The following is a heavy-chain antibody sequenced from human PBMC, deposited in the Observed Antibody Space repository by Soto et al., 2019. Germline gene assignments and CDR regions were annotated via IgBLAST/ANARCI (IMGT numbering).Heavy chain of an antibody. CDR2: INPYNHNT. D-gene: IGHD1-26*01. CDR3: ARAEKWVTGNMGGY. CDR1: GYTFTTYG. J-gene: IGHJ4*02. Sequence: QVQLVQSGAEVKKPGASVKVSCKAFGYTFTTYGISWVRQAPGQGLEWMGWINPYNHNTYYAQKIQGRVTLTTDTSTSTAYIGARGLGSYGPAIYYWARAEKWVTGNMGGYWGQGTLVTVYS. V-gene: IGHV1-18*04.